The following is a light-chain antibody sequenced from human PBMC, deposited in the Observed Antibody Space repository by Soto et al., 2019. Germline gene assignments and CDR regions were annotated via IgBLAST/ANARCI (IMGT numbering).Light chain of an antibody. Sequence: SYELTQPPSVSVSPGQTAEITCSGDTLSKQFAYWYQRKPGQAPLLVISKDSKRPSGIPERFSGSSSGTTVTLTVSGVQAEDEADYYCQSADYSGTYVVFGGGTKLTVL. V-gene: IGLV3-25*03. CDR2: KDS. CDR1: TLSKQF. J-gene: IGLJ2*01. CDR3: QSADYSGTYVV.